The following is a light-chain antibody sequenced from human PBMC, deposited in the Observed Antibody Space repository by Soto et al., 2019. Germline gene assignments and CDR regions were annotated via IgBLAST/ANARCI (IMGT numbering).Light chain of an antibody. Sequence: QSVLTQPPSVSGTPGQRVTISCSGSSSNIGNYFVYWYQHLPGAAPTLVVYSDNHRPSGVPVRFSGSKSGTSASLTISGLRSEDEATYYCATWDDSLSGFVVFGGGTQLTVL. CDR2: SDN. CDR3: ATWDDSLSGFVV. J-gene: IGLJ7*01. CDR1: SSNIGNYF. V-gene: IGLV1-47*01.